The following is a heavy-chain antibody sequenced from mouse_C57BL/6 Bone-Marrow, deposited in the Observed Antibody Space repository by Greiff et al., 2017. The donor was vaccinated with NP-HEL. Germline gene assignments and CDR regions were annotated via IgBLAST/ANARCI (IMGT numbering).Heavy chain of an antibody. J-gene: IGHJ3*01. V-gene: IGHV1-50*01. CDR3: ARGDYDGAY. Sequence: VQLQQPGAELVKPGASVKLSCKASGYTFTSYWMQWVKQRPGQGLEWIGEIDPSDSYTNYNQKFKGKATLTVEPSSSTADMQLSSLTSEDSAVYYCARGDYDGAYWGQGTLVTVSA. CDR1: GYTFTSYW. CDR2: IDPSDSYT. D-gene: IGHD2-4*01.